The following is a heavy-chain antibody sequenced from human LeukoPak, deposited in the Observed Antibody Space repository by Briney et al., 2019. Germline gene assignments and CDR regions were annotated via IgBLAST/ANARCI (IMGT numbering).Heavy chain of an antibody. J-gene: IGHJ4*02. Sequence: GASVKVSCKASGYTFNHHSITWVRQAPGQGLEVMGWISAYNGDTKYGQNFQGRVTMTTDTSAATAYMELRSLTSNDTAVYYCARDFPNTSGFKVVLDSWGQGTLVTVSS. CDR1: GYTFNHHS. V-gene: IGHV1-18*04. D-gene: IGHD3-22*01. CDR2: ISAYNGDT. CDR3: ARDFPNTSGFKVVLDS.